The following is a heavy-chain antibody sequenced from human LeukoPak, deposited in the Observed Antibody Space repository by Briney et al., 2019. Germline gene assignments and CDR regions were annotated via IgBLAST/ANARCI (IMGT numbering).Heavy chain of an antibody. D-gene: IGHD3-22*01. CDR2: IYYSGST. J-gene: IGHJ5*02. V-gene: IGHV4-31*03. Sequence: SQTLSLTCTVSGGSISSGGSYWSWIRQHPGKGLEWIGYIYYSGSTYYNPSLKSRVTISVDTSKNQFSLKLSSVTAADTAVYYCARASYDSSGYYYNWFDPWGQGTLVTVSS. CDR3: ARASYDSSGYYYNWFDP. CDR1: GGSISSGGSY.